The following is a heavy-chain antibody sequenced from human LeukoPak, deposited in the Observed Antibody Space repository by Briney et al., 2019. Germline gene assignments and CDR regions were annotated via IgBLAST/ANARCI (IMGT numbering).Heavy chain of an antibody. CDR3: AKASRGVVQNPDFDY. D-gene: IGHD3-10*01. Sequence: GGSLRLSCAASGFTFDDYAMHWVRQAPGKGLEWVSLISWDGGSTYYADSVKGRFTISRDNSKNSLYLLMNSLRAEDTALYYCAKASRGVVQNPDFDYWGQGTLVTVSS. CDR2: ISWDGGST. V-gene: IGHV3-43D*04. J-gene: IGHJ4*02. CDR1: GFTFDDYA.